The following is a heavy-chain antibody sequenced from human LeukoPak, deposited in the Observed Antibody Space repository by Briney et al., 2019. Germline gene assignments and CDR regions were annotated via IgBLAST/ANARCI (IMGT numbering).Heavy chain of an antibody. CDR2: TSAYNGNT. V-gene: IGHV1-18*01. Sequence: ASVKVSCKASGYTFTSYGISWVRQAPGQGLDWMGWTSAYNGNTNYAQKLQGRVTMTTDTSTSTAYMELRSLRSDDTAVYYCARDKRLYYYDSSGTIDYWGQGTLVTVSS. D-gene: IGHD3-22*01. CDR1: GYTFTSYG. J-gene: IGHJ4*02. CDR3: ARDKRLYYYDSSGTIDY.